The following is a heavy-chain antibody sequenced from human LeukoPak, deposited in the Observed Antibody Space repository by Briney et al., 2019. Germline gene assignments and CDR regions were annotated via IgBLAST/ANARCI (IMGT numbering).Heavy chain of an antibody. D-gene: IGHD2-15*01. CDR1: GDSISSYY. V-gene: IGHV4-4*07. CDR2: IYASGNT. Sequence: SETLSLTCTVSGDSISSYYWSWVRQPAGKGLEWIGRIYASGNTNYNPSLKGRVTMTIDTSKNQFSLKLSSVTAADTAVYYCARDRVVAALYYYGMDVWGQGTTVTVSS. J-gene: IGHJ6*02. CDR3: ARDRVVAALYYYGMDV.